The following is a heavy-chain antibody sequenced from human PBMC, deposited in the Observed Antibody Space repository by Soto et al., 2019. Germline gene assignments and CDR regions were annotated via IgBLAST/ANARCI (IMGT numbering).Heavy chain of an antibody. V-gene: IGHV4-34*01. D-gene: IGHD3-10*01. CDR1: GGSFSGYY. CDR2: INHSGST. J-gene: IGHJ4*02. CDR3: ARDHMVRGVIDY. Sequence: SETLSHTCAVYGGSFSGYYWSWIRQPPGKGLEWIGEINHSGSTNYNPSLKSRVTISVDTSKNQFSLKLSSVTAADTAVYYCARDHMVRGVIDYWGQGTLVTVSS.